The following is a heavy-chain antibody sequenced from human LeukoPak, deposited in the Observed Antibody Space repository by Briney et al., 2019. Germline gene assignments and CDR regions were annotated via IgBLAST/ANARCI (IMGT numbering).Heavy chain of an antibody. CDR3: ARARVLLWFGELSRFDY. J-gene: IGHJ4*02. V-gene: IGHV4-59*12. D-gene: IGHD3-10*01. Sequence: SETLSLTCTVSGGSISSYYWSWIRQPPGKGLEWIGYIYYSGSTNYNPSLKSRVTISVDTSKNQFSLKLSSVTAADTAVYYCARARVLLWFGELSRFDYWGQGTLVTVSS. CDR2: IYYSGST. CDR1: GGSISSYY.